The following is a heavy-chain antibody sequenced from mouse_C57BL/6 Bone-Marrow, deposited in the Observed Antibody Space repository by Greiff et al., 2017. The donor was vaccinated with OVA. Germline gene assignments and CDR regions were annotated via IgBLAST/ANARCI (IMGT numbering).Heavy chain of an antibody. J-gene: IGHJ2*01. V-gene: IGHV1-50*01. CDR3: ARPPYYYGRDY. CDR2: IDPSDSYP. Sequence: VQLQQPGAELVKPGASVKLSCKASGYTFTSYWMQWVKQRPGQGLEWIGEIDPSDSYPNYNQKFKGKATLTVDPSSSTAYMQLSSLTSEDSAVYYCARPPYYYGRDYWGQGTTLTVSS. D-gene: IGHD1-1*01. CDR1: GYTFTSYW.